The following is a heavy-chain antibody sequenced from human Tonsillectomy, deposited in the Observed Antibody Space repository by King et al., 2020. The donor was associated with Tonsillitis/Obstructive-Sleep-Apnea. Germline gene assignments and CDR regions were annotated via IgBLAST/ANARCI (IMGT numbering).Heavy chain of an antibody. J-gene: IGHJ4*02. Sequence: VQLQQWGAGLLKPSETLSLTCAVYGGSFSGYNWSWIRQPPGKGLEWIGEINHSGSTNYNPSLKSRVTISVETSKNQFSLKLSSVTAADTAVYYCAREGEGNHGTGDYWGQGTLVTVSS. V-gene: IGHV4-34*01. D-gene: IGHD3-16*01. CDR1: GGSFSGYN. CDR3: AREGEGNHGTGDY. CDR2: INHSGST.